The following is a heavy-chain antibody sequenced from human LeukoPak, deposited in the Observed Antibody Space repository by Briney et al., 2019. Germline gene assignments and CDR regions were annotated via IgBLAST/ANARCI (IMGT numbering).Heavy chain of an antibody. CDR2: IIPILGIA. CDR3: ARETPREDTAMVPYYFDY. Sequence: GASVKVSCKASGYTFTSYGISWVRQAPGQGLEWMGRIIPILGIANYAQKFQGRVTITADKSTSTAYMELSSLRSEDTAVYYCARETPREDTAMVPYYFDYWGQGTLVTVSS. D-gene: IGHD5-18*01. CDR1: GYTFTSYG. J-gene: IGHJ4*02. V-gene: IGHV1-69*04.